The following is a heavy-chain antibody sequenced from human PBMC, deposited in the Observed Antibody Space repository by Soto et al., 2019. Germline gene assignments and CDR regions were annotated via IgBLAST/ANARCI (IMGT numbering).Heavy chain of an antibody. Sequence: PGGSLRLSCAASGFSFSSFAMTWVRQAPGKGLEWVSGISSSGGYTYYADSVKGRFTISRDNSKNTLYLQMSSLRAEDTAIYYCAKDMSSSPRTFDPWGQETLVTVSS. D-gene: IGHD6-13*01. V-gene: IGHV3-23*01. CDR3: AKDMSSSPRTFDP. CDR2: ISSSGGYT. CDR1: GFSFSSFA. J-gene: IGHJ5*02.